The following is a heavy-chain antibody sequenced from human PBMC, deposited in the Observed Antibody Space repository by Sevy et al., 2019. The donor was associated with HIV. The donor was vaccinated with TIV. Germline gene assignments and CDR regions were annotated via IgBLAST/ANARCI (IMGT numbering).Heavy chain of an antibody. CDR2: IYHSGST. D-gene: IGHD2-2*03. CDR3: ARGVGGYCSSTSCHVDY. J-gene: IGHJ4*02. V-gene: IGHV4-4*02. Sequence: SETLSLTCAVSGGSISSNNWWNWVRQTPGKGLEWIGEIYHSGSTNRNPSLKSRVTISVDKSKNHFSLKLSSLTAADTAISYCARGVGGYCSSTSCHVDYWGQGTLVTVSS. CDR1: GGSISSNNW.